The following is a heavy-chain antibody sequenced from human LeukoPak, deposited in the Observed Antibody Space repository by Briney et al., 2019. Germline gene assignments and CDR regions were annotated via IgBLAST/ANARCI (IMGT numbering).Heavy chain of an antibody. CDR2: ISPYNGNT. V-gene: IGHV1-18*01. Sequence: ASVKVSCKASGYTFTSYGISWVRQAPGQGLEWMGWISPYNGNTNYEQKLQGRVPMTTDTSTSTAYMELRSLRSDDTAVYYCAREEDCSGGNCYPAFDIWGQGTMVTVSS. CDR3: AREEDCSGGNCYPAFDI. CDR1: GYTFTSYG. D-gene: IGHD2-15*01. J-gene: IGHJ3*02.